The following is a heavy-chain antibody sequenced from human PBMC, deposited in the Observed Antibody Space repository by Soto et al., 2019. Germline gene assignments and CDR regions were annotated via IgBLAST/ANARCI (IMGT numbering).Heavy chain of an antibody. CDR3: AGNIVATISSFNY. Sequence: SETLSLTCAVYGESFSGYYWSWIRQPPGKGLEWIGEINHSGSTNYNPSLKSRVTMSVDTSKTQFSLKLSSETAADTAMYYCAGNIVATISSFNYWGQGTLVTVSS. J-gene: IGHJ4*02. CDR1: GESFSGYY. D-gene: IGHD5-12*01. CDR2: INHSGST. V-gene: IGHV4-34*01.